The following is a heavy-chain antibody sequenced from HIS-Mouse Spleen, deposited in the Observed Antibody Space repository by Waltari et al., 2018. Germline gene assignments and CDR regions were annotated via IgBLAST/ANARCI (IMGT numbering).Heavy chain of an antibody. V-gene: IGHV4-34*01. CDR1: GGSFSGYY. CDR3: ASLGDIVGATSGAEYFQH. Sequence: QVQLQQWGAGLLKPSETLSLTCAVYGGSFSGYYWSWIRQPPGRGLEWIVEINHSGSTNYNPSLKSRVTISVDTSKNQFSLKLSSVTAADTAVYYCASLGDIVGATSGAEYFQHWGQGTLVTVSS. CDR2: INHSGST. D-gene: IGHD1-26*01. J-gene: IGHJ1*01.